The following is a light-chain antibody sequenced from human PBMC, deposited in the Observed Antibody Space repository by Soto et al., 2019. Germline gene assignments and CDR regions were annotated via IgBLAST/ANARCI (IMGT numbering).Light chain of an antibody. CDR1: SSNIGSNT. CDR2: SNN. V-gene: IGLV1-44*01. J-gene: IGLJ1*01. CDR3: AAWDDSRDV. Sequence: HSVLTQPPSASGTPGQRVTISCSGSSSNIGSNTVNWYQQLPGTAPKLLIYSNNQRPSGVPDRFSGSKSGTSASLAISGLQSEDEADYYCAAWDDSRDVFGTGTMVTVL.